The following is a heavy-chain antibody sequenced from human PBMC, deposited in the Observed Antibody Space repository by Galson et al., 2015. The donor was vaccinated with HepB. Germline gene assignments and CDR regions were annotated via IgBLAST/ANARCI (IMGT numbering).Heavy chain of an antibody. D-gene: IGHD3-3*01. Sequence: SETLSLTCTVSGGSISNSPYYWGWVRQPPGKGLESIGSIYYTGTTYYNPSLKSRVTISVDTSRNQFSLRLSSVTAADTAVWYCAKTRGVTGYFDYHAFDIWGQGTMVTVSS. CDR1: GGSISNSPYY. V-gene: IGHV4-39*01. CDR3: AKTRGVTGYFDYHAFDI. CDR2: IYYTGTT. J-gene: IGHJ3*02.